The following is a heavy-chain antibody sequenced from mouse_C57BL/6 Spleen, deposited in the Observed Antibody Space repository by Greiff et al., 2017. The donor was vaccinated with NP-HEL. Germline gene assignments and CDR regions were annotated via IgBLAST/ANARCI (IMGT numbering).Heavy chain of an antibody. CDR1: GYTFTSYW. J-gene: IGHJ4*01. Sequence: QVQLQQPGAELVKPGASVKLSCKASGYTFTSYWMHWVKQRPGQGLEWIGMIHPNSGSTNYNEKFKSKATLTVDKSSSTAYMQHSSLTSEDSAVYYCAREGGTGDYAMDYWGQGTSVTVSS. D-gene: IGHD3-3*01. V-gene: IGHV1-64*01. CDR3: AREGGTGDYAMDY. CDR2: IHPNSGST.